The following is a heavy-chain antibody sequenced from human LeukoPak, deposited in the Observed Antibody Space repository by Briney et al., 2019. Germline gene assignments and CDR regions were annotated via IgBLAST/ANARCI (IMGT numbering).Heavy chain of an antibody. CDR2: LNWKGGST. CDR3: ASPRVWFGELGDWFDP. D-gene: IGHD3-10*01. V-gene: IGHV3-20*04. J-gene: IGHJ5*02. Sequence: GGSLRLSCAASGFTFDDYGMSWVRQAPGKGLEWVSGLNWKGGSTGYADSVKGRFTISRDNAKNSLYLQMNSLRAEDTAVYYCASPRVWFGELGDWFDPWGQGTLVTVSS. CDR1: GFTFDDYG.